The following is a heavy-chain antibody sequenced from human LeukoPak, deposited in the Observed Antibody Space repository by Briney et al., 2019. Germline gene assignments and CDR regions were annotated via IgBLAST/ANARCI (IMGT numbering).Heavy chain of an antibody. CDR2: MYLSGTT. D-gene: IGHD3-22*01. V-gene: IGHV4-4*02. J-gene: IGHJ4*02. Sequence: PSETLSLTCTVSGDSINNLDLWSWVRQPPGKGLEWIGEMYLSGTTHSNPSVKRRVTISIDKSKNQLFLNLSSVTAADTAVYYCAGLVGRYSSGLYYYYFDYWGQGTLVTVSS. CDR1: GDSINNLDL. CDR3: AGLVGRYSSGLYYYYFDY.